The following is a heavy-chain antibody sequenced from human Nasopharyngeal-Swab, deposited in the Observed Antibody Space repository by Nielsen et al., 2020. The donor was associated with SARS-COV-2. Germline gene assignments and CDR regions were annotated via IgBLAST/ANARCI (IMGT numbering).Heavy chain of an antibody. CDR1: GYTFTSYD. Sequence: ASVKVSCKASGYTFTSYDINWVRQATGQGLEWMGRINPNSGGTNYAQKFQGRVTMTRDTSISTAYMGLSRLRSDDTAVYYCARAGSAYYYYYMDVWGKGTTVTVSS. CDR2: INPNSGGT. V-gene: IGHV1-2*06. J-gene: IGHJ6*03. CDR3: ARAGSAYYYYYMDV.